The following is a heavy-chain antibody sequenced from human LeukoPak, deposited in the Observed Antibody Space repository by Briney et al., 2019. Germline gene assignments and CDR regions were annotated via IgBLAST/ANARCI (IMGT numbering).Heavy chain of an antibody. V-gene: IGHV1-69*13. Sequence: PGASVKVSCKASGGTFSSYAISWVRQAPGQGLEWMGGIIPIFGTANYAQKFQGRVTITADESTSTAYMELSSLRSEDTAVYYCARDPRERGALPGMDVWGKGTTVTVS. J-gene: IGHJ6*04. CDR1: GGTFSSYA. CDR3: ARDPRERGALPGMDV. D-gene: IGHD3-10*01. CDR2: IIPIFGTA.